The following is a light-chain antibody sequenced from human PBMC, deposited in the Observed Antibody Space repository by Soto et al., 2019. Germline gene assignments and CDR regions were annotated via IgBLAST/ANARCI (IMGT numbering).Light chain of an antibody. Sequence: QSPLTQPASVSGSPGQSITISCTGTSSDIGRYNYVSWFQQHPGKVPKLVIFQVNYRPSWVSDRFSGSKSGNTASLTITGLQAEDEADYYCTSCITANTRCVFGSGTKVTVL. J-gene: IGLJ1*01. CDR3: TSCITANTRCV. V-gene: IGLV2-14*01. CDR1: SSDIGRYNY. CDR2: QVN.